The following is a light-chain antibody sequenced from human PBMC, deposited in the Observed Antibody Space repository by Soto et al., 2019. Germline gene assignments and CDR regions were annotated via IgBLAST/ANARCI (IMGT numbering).Light chain of an antibody. CDR2: GAS. Sequence: EIVMTQSPATLSVSPGERATLSCRASQSVSSNLAWYQQKPGQAPRLLIYGASTRATGIPARFSGSGSGTEFTLTISSLQYEDFAVYYCQQYNNWHLTFGQGTKVEIK. CDR1: QSVSSN. CDR3: QQYNNWHLT. J-gene: IGKJ1*01. V-gene: IGKV3-15*01.